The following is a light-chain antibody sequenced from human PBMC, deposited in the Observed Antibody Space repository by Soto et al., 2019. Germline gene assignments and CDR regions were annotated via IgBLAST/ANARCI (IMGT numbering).Light chain of an antibody. Sequence: QSVLTQPPSASGFPGQSVTISCTGTSSDVGYYDCASWYKHHPCKAPKFVIYEVTKRPSGVPDRVSASKSGNTASLTVSGLRAEDEADYYCSSYAGSNNFVFGSGTRSPS. V-gene: IGLV2-8*01. J-gene: IGLJ1*01. CDR2: EVT. CDR1: SSDVGYYDC. CDR3: SSYAGSNNFV.